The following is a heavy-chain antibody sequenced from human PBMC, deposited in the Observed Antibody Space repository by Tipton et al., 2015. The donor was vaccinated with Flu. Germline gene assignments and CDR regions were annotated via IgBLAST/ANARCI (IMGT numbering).Heavy chain of an antibody. Sequence: SLRLSCAASGFIFTDYWMAWVRQTPGKGLEWVANINYDGSTIYYRDSVKGRFTISRDNAKNSLFLQMNNLRAEDTAIYYCTRRLVEDWGQGTQVTVSS. V-gene: IGHV3-7*01. J-gene: IGHJ4*02. CDR3: TRRLVED. CDR2: INYDGSTI. CDR1: GFIFTDYW.